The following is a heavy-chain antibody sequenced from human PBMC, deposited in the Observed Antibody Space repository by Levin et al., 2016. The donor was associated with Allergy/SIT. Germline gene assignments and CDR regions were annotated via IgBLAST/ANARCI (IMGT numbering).Heavy chain of an antibody. Sequence: SLKISCAASGFTFDDYAMHWVRQAPGKGLEWVSGISWNSGSIGYADSVKGRFTISRDNAKNSLYLQMNSLRAEDTALYYCAKDIGEIVAGTDYWGQGTLVTVSS. J-gene: IGHJ4*02. V-gene: IGHV3-9*01. CDR1: GFTFDDYA. CDR3: AKDIGEIVAGTDY. D-gene: IGHD6-19*01. CDR2: ISWNSGSI.